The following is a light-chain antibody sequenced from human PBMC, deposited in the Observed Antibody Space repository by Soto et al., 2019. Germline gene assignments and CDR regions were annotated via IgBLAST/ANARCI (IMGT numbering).Light chain of an antibody. CDR1: QTVTYR. V-gene: IGKV1-39*01. Sequence: DIQMTQFPSSLSASVGDRVTITCRASQTVTYRLNWYQHKPGKAPKVLIYGASSLQSGVPSRFSGSGSGTEFTLTISNVQPEDFATYFCQQSYSPPWYTFGQGTKLEIK. J-gene: IGKJ2*01. CDR2: GAS. CDR3: QQSYSPPWYT.